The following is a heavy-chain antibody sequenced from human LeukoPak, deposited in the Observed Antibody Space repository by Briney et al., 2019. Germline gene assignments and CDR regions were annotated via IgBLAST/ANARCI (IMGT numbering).Heavy chain of an antibody. CDR2: IYYSGST. J-gene: IGHJ3*02. CDR1: GGSISSYY. Sequence: PSETLSLTCTVSGGSISSYYWSWIRQPPGKGLEWIGYIYYSGSTNYNPSLKRRVTISVDTSKNQFSLKLSSVTAADTAVYYCARHRLDYYGSGHAFDIWGQGTMVTVSS. D-gene: IGHD3-10*01. V-gene: IGHV4-59*08. CDR3: ARHRLDYYGSGHAFDI.